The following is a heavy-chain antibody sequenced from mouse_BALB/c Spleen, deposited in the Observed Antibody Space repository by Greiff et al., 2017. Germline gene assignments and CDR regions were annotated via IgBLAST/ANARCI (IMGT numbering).Heavy chain of an antibody. D-gene: IGHD3-1*01. CDR2: IRSKSNNYAT. CDR3: VRESSGGYFDY. Sequence: VQLVESGGGLVQPKGSLKLSCAASGFTFNTYAMHWVCQAPGKGLEWVARIRSKSNNYATYYADSVKDRFTISRDDSQSMLYLQMNNLKTEDTAMYYCVRESSGGYFDYWGQGTTLTVSS. CDR1: GFTFNTYA. V-gene: IGHV10-3*03. J-gene: IGHJ2*01.